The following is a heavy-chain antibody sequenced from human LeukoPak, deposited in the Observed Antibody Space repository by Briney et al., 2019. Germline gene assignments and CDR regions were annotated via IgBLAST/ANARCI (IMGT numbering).Heavy chain of an antibody. CDR2: IYYSGST. D-gene: IGHD2-2*01. J-gene: IGHJ4*02. V-gene: IGHV4-59*01. CDR3: ARDVGYCSSTSCYRAGGY. Sequence: SETLSLTCTVSCASISSYYWSWIRQPPGKGLEWIGYIYYSGSTNYNPSLKSRVTISVDTSKNQFSLKLSSVTAADTAVYYCARDVGYCSSTSCYRAGGYWGQGTLVTVSS. CDR1: CASISSYY.